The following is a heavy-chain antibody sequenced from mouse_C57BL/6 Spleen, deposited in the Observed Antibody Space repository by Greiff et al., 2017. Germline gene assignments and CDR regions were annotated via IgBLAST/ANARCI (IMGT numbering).Heavy chain of an antibody. D-gene: IGHD6-5*01. CDR1: GYTFSEYT. CDR2: IYPGGGGI. J-gene: IGHJ1*03. CDR3: ARHEPLCPVAYFDV. V-gene: IGHV1-62-2*01. Sequence: VQLQQSGAELVKPGASVKLSCKASGYTFSEYTIHWVKQRSGQGLEWIGWIYPGGGGIKYNEKFKDKATLTADKASSTVYMELSRLTSEDSAVSFCARHEPLCPVAYFDVWGTGTTVTVAS.